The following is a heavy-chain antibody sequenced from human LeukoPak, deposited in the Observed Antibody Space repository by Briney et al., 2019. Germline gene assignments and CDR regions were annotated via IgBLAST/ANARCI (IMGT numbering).Heavy chain of an antibody. CDR1: GNTFTNYE. Sequence: ASVKVSRKAAGNTFTNYEINWVRQAPGQGLEWMGWVNTDSGKTAYAQKFQGRVTLTRDTSMTTAYMELSSLRSEDTAVYYCTIGYYIFDFWGQGTLVTVSS. CDR2: VNTDSGKT. J-gene: IGHJ4*02. D-gene: IGHD3-22*01. CDR3: TIGYYIFDF. V-gene: IGHV1-8*01.